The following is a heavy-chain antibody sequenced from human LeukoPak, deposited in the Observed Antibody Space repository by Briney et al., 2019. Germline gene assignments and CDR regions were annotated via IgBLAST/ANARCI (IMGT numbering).Heavy chain of an antibody. J-gene: IGHJ6*03. D-gene: IGHD6-6*01. CDR3: ARVADLEYSSSLLRFNYMDV. CDR1: GFTFSSYG. CDR2: ISYDGSNK. V-gene: IGHV3-30*03. Sequence: GGSLRLSCAASGFTFSSYGMSWVRQAPGKGLEWVAVISYDGSNKYYANSVKGRFTISRDNSKNTLYLQMNSLRAEDTAVYYCARVADLEYSSSLLRFNYMDVWGKGTTVTVSS.